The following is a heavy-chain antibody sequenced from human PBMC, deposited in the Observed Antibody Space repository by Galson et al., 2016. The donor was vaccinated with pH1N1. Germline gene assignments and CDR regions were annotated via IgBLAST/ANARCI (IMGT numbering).Heavy chain of an antibody. Sequence: SVKVSCKASGYTFTTFGISWVRQAPGKGLEWLGWISTSTGNTKNAQRLLDRVTMTRDTSTSTVFMELTSLRSDDTAIYYCTRDQNWNLDYWGQGTLVTVSS. D-gene: IGHD1-1*01. CDR2: ISTSTGNT. J-gene: IGHJ4*02. CDR3: TRDQNWNLDY. CDR1: GYTFTTFG. V-gene: IGHV1-18*01.